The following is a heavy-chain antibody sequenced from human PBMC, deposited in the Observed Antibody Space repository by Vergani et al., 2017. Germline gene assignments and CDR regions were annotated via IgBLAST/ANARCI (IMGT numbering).Heavy chain of an antibody. CDR3: ARLLARRAFDD. V-gene: IGHV4-39*01. D-gene: IGHD6-6*01. CDR2: IYYSGST. CDR1: GGSISSSSHF. Sequence: QLQLHKSGPGLVKPSETLSLTCTLSGGSISSSSHFWGWIRQPPGKGLEWIGSIYYSGSTYYNPSLKSRVTISVDTSKNQFSLKLSSVTAADTAVYYCARLLARRAFDDWGQGTLVTVSS. J-gene: IGHJ4*02.